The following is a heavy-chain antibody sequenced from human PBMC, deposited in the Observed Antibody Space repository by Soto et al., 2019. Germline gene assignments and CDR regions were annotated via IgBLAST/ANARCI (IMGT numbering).Heavy chain of an antibody. CDR2: IYYSGST. CDR3: ARVQRGSYLVDY. J-gene: IGHJ4*02. CDR1: GGSISSGGYY. D-gene: IGHD1-26*01. Sequence: PSETLSLTCTVSGGSISSGGYYWSWIRQHPGKGLEWIGYIYYSGSTYYNPSLKSRVTISVDTSKNQFSLKLSSVTAADTAVYYCARVQRGSYLVDYWGQGTLVTVSS. V-gene: IGHV4-31*03.